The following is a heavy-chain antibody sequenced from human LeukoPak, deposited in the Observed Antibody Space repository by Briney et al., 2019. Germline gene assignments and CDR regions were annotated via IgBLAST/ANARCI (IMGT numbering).Heavy chain of an antibody. Sequence: GGSLRLSCAASGFTFSSFAVSWVRQAPGKGLEWVSYISSSSSTIYYADSVKGRFTISRDNAKNSLYLQMNSLRAEDTAVYYCARVDFFDCWGQGTLVTVSS. CDR3: ARVDFFDC. J-gene: IGHJ4*02. CDR2: ISSSSSTI. V-gene: IGHV3-48*01. CDR1: GFTFSSFA.